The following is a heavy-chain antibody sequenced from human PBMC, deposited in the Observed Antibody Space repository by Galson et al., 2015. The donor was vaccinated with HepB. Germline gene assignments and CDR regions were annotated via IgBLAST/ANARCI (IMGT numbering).Heavy chain of an antibody. CDR3: VKGAYYYDSSGYYRDPLLVY. CDR2: ISSNGGST. CDR1: GFTFSSYA. V-gene: IGHV3-64D*06. J-gene: IGHJ4*02. Sequence: SLRLSCAASGFTFSSYAMHWVRQAPGKGLEYVSAISSNGGSTYYADSVKGRFTISRDNSKNTLYLQMSSLRAEDTAVYYCVKGAYYYDSSGYYRDPLLVYWGQGTLVTVSS. D-gene: IGHD3-22*01.